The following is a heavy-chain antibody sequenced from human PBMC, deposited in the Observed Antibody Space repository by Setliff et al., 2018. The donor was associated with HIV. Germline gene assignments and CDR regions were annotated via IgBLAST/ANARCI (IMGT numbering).Heavy chain of an antibody. D-gene: IGHD2-2*01. Sequence: GESLKISCNGSGYSFLRYWIGWVRQMPGKGLEWVGIIYPGDSNTKYSPSFQGQVTLSVDKSISTAYLQWSSLKASDTAMYYCATPISITSGSAFDYWGQGTLVTVSS. J-gene: IGHJ4*02. V-gene: IGHV5-51*01. CDR2: IYPGDSNT. CDR1: GYSFLRYW. CDR3: ATPISITSGSAFDY.